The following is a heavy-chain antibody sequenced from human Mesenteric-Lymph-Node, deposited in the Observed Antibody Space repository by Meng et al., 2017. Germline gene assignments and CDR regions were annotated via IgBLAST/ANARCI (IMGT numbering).Heavy chain of an antibody. CDR2: IIPIFGTA. CDR3: ARGCGSNCSQGGEY. CDR1: GGTFISYV. D-gene: IGHD2-21*02. V-gene: IGHV1-69*05. Sequence: SVNVSRKASGGTFISYVISWVRQAPGQGLEWMGGIIPIFGTANYAQKFQGRVTINTDEYTNTAYMELSSLRSADTAVYYCARGCGSNCSQGGEYWGQGTLVTVSS. J-gene: IGHJ4*03.